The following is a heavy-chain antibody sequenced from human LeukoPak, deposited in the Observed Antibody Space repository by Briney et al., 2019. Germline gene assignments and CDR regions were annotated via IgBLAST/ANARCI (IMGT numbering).Heavy chain of an antibody. V-gene: IGHV1-69*04. J-gene: IGHJ5*02. CDR3: ARGEIAARRGSWFDP. CDR1: GGTFSSYA. D-gene: IGHD6-6*01. CDR2: IIPILGIA. Sequence: SVKVSCKASGGTFSSYAISWVRQAPGQGLEWMGRIIPILGIANYAQKFQGRVTITADKSTSTAYMELSSLRSEDTAVYYCARGEIAARRGSWFDPWGQGTLVTVSS.